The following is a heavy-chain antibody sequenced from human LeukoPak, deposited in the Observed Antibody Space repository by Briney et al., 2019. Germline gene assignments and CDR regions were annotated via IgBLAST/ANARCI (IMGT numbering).Heavy chain of an antibody. V-gene: IGHV1-46*01. Sequence: ASVKVSCKASGFTFTSYYMHWVRQAPGQGLEWMGIINPSGGSTSYAQKFQGRVTMTRDTSTSTVYMELSSLRSEDTAVYYCAREHSSHYAFDIWGQGTMVTVSS. CDR2: INPSGGST. CDR1: GFTFTSYY. CDR3: AREHSSHYAFDI. D-gene: IGHD3-22*01. J-gene: IGHJ3*02.